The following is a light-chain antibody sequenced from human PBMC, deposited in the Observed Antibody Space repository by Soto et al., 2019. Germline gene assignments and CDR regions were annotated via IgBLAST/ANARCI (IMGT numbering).Light chain of an antibody. Sequence: DIQLTQSPSSLSASVGDRVTITCRASESVTIWVTWYQQKPGNAPRLLIYDASTLEGGVPSRLSASGSGTEVTITISSLQPDDFATYYCEQYDSRSPWTFGQGTKIEIK. J-gene: IGKJ1*01. CDR1: ESVTIW. CDR2: DAS. V-gene: IGKV1-5*01. CDR3: EQYDSRSPWT.